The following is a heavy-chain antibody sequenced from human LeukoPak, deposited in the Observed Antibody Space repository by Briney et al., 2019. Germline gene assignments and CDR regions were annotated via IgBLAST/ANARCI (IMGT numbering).Heavy chain of an antibody. CDR2: ISGSGGST. J-gene: IGHJ4*02. CDR1: GFTFSSYA. D-gene: IGHD3-3*01. Sequence: PGGSLRLSCAASGFTFSSYAMNWVRQAPGKGLEWVSAISGSGGSTYYADSVKGRLTISRDNSKNTLYLQMNSLRAEDTAVYYCAEAIDVLRFLEWLPFDYWGQGTLVTVSS. V-gene: IGHV3-23*01. CDR3: AEAIDVLRFLEWLPFDY.